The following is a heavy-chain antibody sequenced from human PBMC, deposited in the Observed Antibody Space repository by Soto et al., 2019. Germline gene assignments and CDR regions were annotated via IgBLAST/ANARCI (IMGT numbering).Heavy chain of an antibody. Sequence: GWSLRLSCAASGFTFDSYAMSWVRQAPGKGLEWVSSISGSGGSTYYADSVKGRFTISRDNSKNTLYLQMNSLRAEDTSVYYCAIDSNYVSSGYFHWGQVNLLTVSS. CDR2: ISGSGGST. J-gene: IGHJ4*02. V-gene: IGHV3-23*01. D-gene: IGHD3-3*01. CDR1: GFTFDSYA. CDR3: AIDSNYVSSGYFH.